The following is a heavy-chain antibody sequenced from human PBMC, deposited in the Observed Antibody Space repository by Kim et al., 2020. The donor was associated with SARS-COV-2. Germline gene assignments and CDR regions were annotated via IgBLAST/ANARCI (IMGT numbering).Heavy chain of an antibody. CDR3: AKDTGDIVVVVAAPDWYFDL. J-gene: IGHJ2*01. V-gene: IGHV3-30*02. Sequence: RFTISRDNSKNTLYLQMNSLRAEDTAVYYCAKDTGDIVVVVAAPDWYFDLWGRGTLVTVSS. D-gene: IGHD2-15*01.